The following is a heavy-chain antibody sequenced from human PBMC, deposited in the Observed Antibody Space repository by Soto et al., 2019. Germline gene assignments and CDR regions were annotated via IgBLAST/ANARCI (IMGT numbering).Heavy chain of an antibody. V-gene: IGHV1-18*01. CDR1: GYTFSNYG. J-gene: IGHJ4*02. CDR3: ARASGTGVGTTSY. D-gene: IGHD1-26*01. Sequence: QVQLVQSGPEVKKPGASAKVSCKAAGYTFSNYGISWMRQVPGQGLESMGWISAYNGETKYAQKFQGSGSMTTDTTTNTAYRELGSLRSDDTAVDYCARASGTGVGTTSYWGQGTLVTVSS. CDR2: ISAYNGET.